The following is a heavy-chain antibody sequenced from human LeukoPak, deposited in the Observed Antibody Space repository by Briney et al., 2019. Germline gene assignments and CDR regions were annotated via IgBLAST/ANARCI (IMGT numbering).Heavy chain of an antibody. D-gene: IGHD2-15*01. CDR3: ARDRGPDCSGGSCWDY. CDR1: GGSISNYY. V-gene: IGHV4-59*01. Sequence: PSETLSLTCTVSGGSISNYYWSWIRQPPGKGLEWIGYIYYSGSTNFNPSLKSRVTISVDTSKNQFSLSLSSVTAADTAVYYCARDRGPDCSGGSCWDYWGQGTLVTVPS. CDR2: IYYSGST. J-gene: IGHJ4*02.